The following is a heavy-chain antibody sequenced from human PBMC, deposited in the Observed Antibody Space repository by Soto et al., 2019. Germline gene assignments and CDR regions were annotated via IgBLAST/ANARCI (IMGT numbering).Heavy chain of an antibody. D-gene: IGHD3-3*01. V-gene: IGHV3-66*01. Sequence: EVQLVNSGGGLVQPGGSLRLSCAASGFTVSNNYMSWVRQAPGKGLEWVSVIYRVGSTYYADSVKDRFTISRDNSENTLYLQMSSLRAEDTAVYYCARARFVGLGAIFADYWGQGTLFTVSS. CDR2: IYRVGST. CDR3: ARARFVGLGAIFADY. CDR1: GFTVSNNY. J-gene: IGHJ4*02.